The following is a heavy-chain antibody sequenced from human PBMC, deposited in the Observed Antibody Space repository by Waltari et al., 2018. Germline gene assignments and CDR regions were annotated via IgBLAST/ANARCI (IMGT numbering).Heavy chain of an antibody. V-gene: IGHV1-69-2*01. D-gene: IGHD3-16*01. CDR1: GYSFSDPFSDYYLHYS. CDR3: ATGPNGIRYYVS. Sequence: EIQLVQSGAEVKKPGAAVRVSCRVSGYSFSDPFSDYYLHYSIHWVRQAPGKGLDWMGLVDPKDGEIIYAEKFRDRVTMTADRTTDTAYVELSGLRAEDTAIYYCATGPNGIRYYVSWGQGSLVTVTS. J-gene: IGHJ5*02. CDR2: VDPKDGEI.